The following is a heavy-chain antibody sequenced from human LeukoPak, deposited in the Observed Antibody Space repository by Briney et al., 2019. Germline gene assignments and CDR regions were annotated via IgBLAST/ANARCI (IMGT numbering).Heavy chain of an antibody. CDR3: ARATAIDTHFDY. J-gene: IGHJ4*02. D-gene: IGHD5-18*01. CDR1: GGTFSSYA. V-gene: IGHV1-69*01. CDR2: IIPIFGTA. Sequence: GASVKVSCKASGGTFSSYAINWVRQAPGQGLEWLGGIIPIFGTANYAQKFQGRVTITADESTSTACMELRSLRSEDTAVYYCARATAIDTHFDYWGQGTLVTVSS.